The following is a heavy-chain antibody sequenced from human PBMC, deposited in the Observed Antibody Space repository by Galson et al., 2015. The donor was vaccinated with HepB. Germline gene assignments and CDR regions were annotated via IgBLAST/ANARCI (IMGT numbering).Heavy chain of an antibody. D-gene: IGHD5-12*01. CDR3: AKEVAEVGIDQ. J-gene: IGHJ4*02. CDR2: IIPLFDTT. CDR1: GGSFRSYV. V-gene: IGHV1-69*13. Sequence: SVKVSCKASGGSFRSYVFTWVRQAPGQGLEWMGGIIPLFDTTNYAQSFQDRVTIIADESASTVYMELNNLTSGDTAVYYCAKEVAEVGIDQWGQGTLVIV.